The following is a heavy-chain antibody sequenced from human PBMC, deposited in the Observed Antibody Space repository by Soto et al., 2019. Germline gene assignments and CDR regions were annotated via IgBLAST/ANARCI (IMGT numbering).Heavy chain of an antibody. CDR1: GYTFTTYY. V-gene: IGHV1-46*01. CDR2: ISPSGGTT. Sequence: ASVKVSCKASGYTFTTYYIQWVRQAPGQGLEWMGVISPSGGTTTYAQKFKGRVTMTRDTSTSTVHMELSRLRSEDTAVYYCARQRSDRSGYKGGYLDYWGQGALVTVSS. CDR3: ARQRSDRSGYKGGYLDY. J-gene: IGHJ4*02. D-gene: IGHD3-22*01.